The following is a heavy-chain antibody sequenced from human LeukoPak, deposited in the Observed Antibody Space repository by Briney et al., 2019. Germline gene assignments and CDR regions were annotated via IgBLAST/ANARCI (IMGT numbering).Heavy chain of an antibody. CDR1: GFTFSSYA. D-gene: IGHD5-18*01. CDR2: IWYDGSNR. Sequence: GRSLRLSCAASGFTFSSYAMHWVRQAPGKGLEWVAVIWYDGSNRYYADSVTGRFTTSRDNSKNTLYLQMNSLRVEDTAVYYCARGEELWPDYWGQGTLVTVSS. CDR3: ARGEELWPDY. V-gene: IGHV3-33*01. J-gene: IGHJ4*02.